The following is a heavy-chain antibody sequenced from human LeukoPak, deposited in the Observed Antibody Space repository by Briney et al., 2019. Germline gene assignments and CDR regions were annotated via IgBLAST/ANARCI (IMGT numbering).Heavy chain of an antibody. Sequence: GGSVMVSCKASGYTFTDYYIHWVRQAPGQGLEWMGWIIPNSGDTNYAQKFQGRVTITRDTSITTAYLELTRLISDDSAVYYCARGGGGAATGFHWGQGSLVTVSS. D-gene: IGHD1-1*01. CDR1: GYTFTDYY. CDR3: ARGGGGAATGFH. J-gene: IGHJ4*02. CDR2: IIPNSGDT. V-gene: IGHV1-2*02.